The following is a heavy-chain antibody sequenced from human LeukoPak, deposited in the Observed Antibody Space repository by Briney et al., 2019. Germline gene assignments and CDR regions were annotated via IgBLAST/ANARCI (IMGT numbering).Heavy chain of an antibody. J-gene: IGHJ4*02. D-gene: IGHD3-10*01. Sequence: ASVKVSCKASGYTFTNYAVHWVRQAPGQRLEWMGWFNAGNGNTEYSQNFQDRVTITRDTSATTAYMELSSLRSEDTAVYYCARGSYFYGSGSFMGSDYWGQGTLVTVSS. V-gene: IGHV1-3*01. CDR2: FNAGNGNT. CDR3: ARGSYFYGSGSFMGSDY. CDR1: GYTFTNYA.